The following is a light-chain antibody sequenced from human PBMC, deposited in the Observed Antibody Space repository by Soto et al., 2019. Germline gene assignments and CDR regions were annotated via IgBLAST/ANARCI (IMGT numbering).Light chain of an antibody. CDR3: CSYAGSSIFV. CDR1: SSDVGPYNL. Sequence: QSALTQPASVSGSPGQSITISCTGSSSDVGPYNLVSWYQHHPGKAPKLMISEVIKRPSGVSNRFSGSKSGNTASLTISGLQAEDEADYYFCSYAGSSIFVVGGGTKLTVL. CDR2: EVI. J-gene: IGLJ2*01. V-gene: IGLV2-23*02.